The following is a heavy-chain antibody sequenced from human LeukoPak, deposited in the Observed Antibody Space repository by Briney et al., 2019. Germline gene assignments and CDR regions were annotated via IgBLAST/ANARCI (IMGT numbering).Heavy chain of an antibody. CDR3: AKGVLVPAAMTGPDAFDI. CDR1: GFTFSSYA. CDR2: ISGSGGST. J-gene: IGHJ3*02. V-gene: IGHV3-23*01. D-gene: IGHD2-2*01. Sequence: PGGSLRLSCAASGFTFSSYAMSWVRQAPGKGPEWVSAISGSGGSTYYADSVKGRFTISRDNFKNTLYLQMNSLRAEDTAVYYCAKGVLVPAAMTGPDAFDIWGQGTMVTVSS.